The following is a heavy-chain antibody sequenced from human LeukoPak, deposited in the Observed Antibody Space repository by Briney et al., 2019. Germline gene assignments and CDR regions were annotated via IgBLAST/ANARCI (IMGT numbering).Heavy chain of an antibody. Sequence: SETLSLTCTVSGGSISSYCWSWIRQPAGKGLEWIGRIYTSGSTNYNPSLKSRVTMSVDTSKNQFSLKLSSVTAADTAVYYCARLNYDILTGYWGYFDYWGQGTLVTVSS. CDR1: GGSISSYC. CDR3: ARLNYDILTGYWGYFDY. J-gene: IGHJ4*02. CDR2: IYTSGST. V-gene: IGHV4-4*07. D-gene: IGHD3-9*01.